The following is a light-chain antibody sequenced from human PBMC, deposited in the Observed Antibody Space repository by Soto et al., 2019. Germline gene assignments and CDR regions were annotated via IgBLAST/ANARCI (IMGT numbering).Light chain of an antibody. CDR1: QSVRNSY. CDR2: GAY. J-gene: IGKJ1*01. V-gene: IGKV3-20*01. CDR3: QQYGSSPPVT. Sequence: ELVLTQSPGTLSLSPGERATLYCRASQSVRNSYLAWYQQKPGQAPRLLIYGAYTRATGIPVRFSGSGSGTDFTLTISRLEPEDFAVYYCQQYGSSPPVTFGQGTKVDIK.